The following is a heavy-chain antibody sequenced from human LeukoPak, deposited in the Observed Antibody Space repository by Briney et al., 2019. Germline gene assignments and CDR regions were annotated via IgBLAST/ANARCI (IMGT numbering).Heavy chain of an antibody. V-gene: IGHV3-30-3*01. CDR3: ARAEAFDI. CDR2: ISYDGSNK. Sequence: GGSLRLSCAASGFTFSSYAMHWVRQAPGKGLEWVAVISYDGSNKYYADSVKGRFTISRDNSKNTLYLQMNSLRAEDTAVYYCARAEAFDIWGQGTMVTVSS. J-gene: IGHJ3*02. D-gene: IGHD1-14*01. CDR1: GFTFSSYA.